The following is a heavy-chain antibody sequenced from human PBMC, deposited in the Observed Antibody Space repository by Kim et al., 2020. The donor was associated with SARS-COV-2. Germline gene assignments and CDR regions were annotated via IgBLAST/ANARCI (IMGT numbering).Heavy chain of an antibody. J-gene: IGHJ3*02. CDR1: GYTFTGYY. D-gene: IGHD3-10*01. CDR3: ARDPMVRGVINPHAFDI. V-gene: IGHV1-2*06. CDR2: INPNSGGT. Sequence: ASVKVSCKASGYTFTGYYMHWVRQAPGQGLEWMGRINPNSGGTNYAQKFQGRVTMTRDTSISTAYMELSRLRSDDTAVYYCARDPMVRGVINPHAFDIWGQGTMVTVSS.